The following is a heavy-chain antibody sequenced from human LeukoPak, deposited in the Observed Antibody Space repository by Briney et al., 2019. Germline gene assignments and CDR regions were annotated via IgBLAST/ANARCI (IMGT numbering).Heavy chain of an antibody. CDR3: ARAPRITIFGVAGGWFDP. V-gene: IGHV1-69*05. Sequence: AVKVSCKASGGTFSSYAISWVRQAPGQGLEWMGRIIPIFGTANYAQKFQGRVTITTDESTSTAYMELSSLRSEDTAVYYCARAPRITIFGVAGGWFDPWGQGTLVTVSS. CDR1: GGTFSSYA. D-gene: IGHD3-3*01. J-gene: IGHJ5*02. CDR2: IIPIFGTA.